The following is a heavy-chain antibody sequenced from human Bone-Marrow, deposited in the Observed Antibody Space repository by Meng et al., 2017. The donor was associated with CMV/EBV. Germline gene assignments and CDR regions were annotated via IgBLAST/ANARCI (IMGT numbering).Heavy chain of an antibody. J-gene: IGHJ6*02. D-gene: IGHD2-2*01. CDR2: ISYDGSNK. CDR1: GFTFSSYA. Sequence: GESLKISCAASGFTFSSYAMHWVRQAPGKGLEWVAVISYDGSNKYYADSVKGRFTISRDNAKNSLYLQMNSLRAEDTALYYCARAPQGRIVVVPAATDGMDVWGQGTTVTVSS. CDR3: ARAPQGRIVVVPAATDGMDV. V-gene: IGHV3-30*04.